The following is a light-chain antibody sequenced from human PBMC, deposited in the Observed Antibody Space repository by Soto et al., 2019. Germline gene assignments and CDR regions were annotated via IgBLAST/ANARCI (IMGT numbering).Light chain of an antibody. J-gene: IGKJ4*01. CDR3: QQLRT. Sequence: EIVLTQSPGTLSLSRGERATLSCRASQSVSSSYLAWYQQKPGQAPRLLIYGASSRATGIPDRFSGSGSGTDFTLTISRLEPEDFAVYYCQQLRTFGGGTKVDIK. CDR1: QSVSSSY. V-gene: IGKV3-20*01. CDR2: GAS.